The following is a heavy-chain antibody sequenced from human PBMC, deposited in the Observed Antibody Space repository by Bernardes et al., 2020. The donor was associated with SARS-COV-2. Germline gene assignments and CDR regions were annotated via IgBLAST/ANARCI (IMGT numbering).Heavy chain of an antibody. CDR3: ARGEDY. Sequence: GGSLRLSCAASGFTFSTSTMTWVRQAPGRGLEWVSSISSSSVRIYYADSVKGRFTISRDNAKNSLYLKMNSRRAEETAVYYCARGEDYWGQGGLVTVSS. CDR1: GFTFSTST. J-gene: IGHJ4*02. V-gene: IGHV3-21*01. CDR2: ISSSSVRI.